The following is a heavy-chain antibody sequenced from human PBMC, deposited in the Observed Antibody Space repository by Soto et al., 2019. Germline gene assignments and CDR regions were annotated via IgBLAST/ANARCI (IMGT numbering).Heavy chain of an antibody. D-gene: IGHD6-19*01. CDR3: ASGHIAVAAEAFDI. CDR2: IYYRGNS. J-gene: IGHJ3*02. V-gene: IGHV4-30-4*01. CDR1: GCAISSGDYY. Sequence: QVQLQESGPGLVKPSQTLSLSCTVSGCAISSGDYYWSWLRQPPGKGLEWIGYIYYRGNSYYNPSLKSRVNISIDTSKNQFSLKLSSLTAADTAVYYCASGHIAVAAEAFDIWGRGTMVTVSS.